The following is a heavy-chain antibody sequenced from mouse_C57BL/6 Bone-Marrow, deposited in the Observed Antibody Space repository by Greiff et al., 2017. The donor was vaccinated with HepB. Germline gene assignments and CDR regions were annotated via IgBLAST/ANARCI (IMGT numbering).Heavy chain of an antibody. J-gene: IGHJ3*01. CDR1: GYAFSRYW. V-gene: IGHV1-80*01. CDR3: ARFHYDYDGGAWFAY. Sequence: VQLQQSGAELVKPGASVKISCKASGYAFSRYWMNWVKQRPGKGLEWIGQIYPGDGDTNYNGKFKGKATLTADKSSSTAYMQLSSLTSEDSAVYFCARFHYDYDGGAWFAYWGQGTLVTVSA. D-gene: IGHD2-4*01. CDR2: IYPGDGDT.